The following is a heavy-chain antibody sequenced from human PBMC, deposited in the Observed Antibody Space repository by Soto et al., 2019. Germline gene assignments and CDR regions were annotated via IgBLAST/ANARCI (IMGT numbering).Heavy chain of an antibody. Sequence: ASVKVSCKASGGTFSSYDIRWVRQDPGQGLEWMGGIIHIFGTANYAQKFQGRVTITADESTSTAYLELSSLRSEDTAVYYCARLQYYYYYLDVWGKGTPVTVSS. CDR2: IIHIFGTA. J-gene: IGHJ6*03. V-gene: IGHV1-69*13. CDR1: GGTFSSYD. D-gene: IGHD4-4*01. CDR3: ARLQYYYYYLDV.